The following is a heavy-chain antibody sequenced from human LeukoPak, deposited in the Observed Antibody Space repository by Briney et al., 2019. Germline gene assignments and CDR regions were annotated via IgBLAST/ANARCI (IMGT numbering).Heavy chain of an antibody. D-gene: IGHD4-17*01. CDR3: ARQSVTTAQFDY. J-gene: IGHJ4*02. CDR1: GGSFSGYY. Sequence: SETLSLTCAVYGGSFSGYYWSWIRQPPGKGLEWIGEINHSGSTNYNPSLKSRVTISVDTSKNQFSLKLSSVTAADTAVYYCARQSVTTAQFDYWGQGTLVTVSS. CDR2: INHSGST. V-gene: IGHV4-34*01.